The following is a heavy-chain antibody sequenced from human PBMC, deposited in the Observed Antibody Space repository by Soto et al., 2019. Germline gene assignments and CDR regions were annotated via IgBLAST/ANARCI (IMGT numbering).Heavy chain of an antibody. CDR3: ARRYSSSFDY. CDR2: IYYSGST. CDR1: GGSISSYY. J-gene: IGHJ4*02. Sequence: SETLSLTCTVSGGSISSYYWSWFRQPPGKGLEWIGYIYYSGSTNYNPSLKSRVTISVDTSKNQFSLKLSSVTAADTAVYYCARRYSSSFDYWGQGTLVTVSS. D-gene: IGHD6-13*01. V-gene: IGHV4-59*08.